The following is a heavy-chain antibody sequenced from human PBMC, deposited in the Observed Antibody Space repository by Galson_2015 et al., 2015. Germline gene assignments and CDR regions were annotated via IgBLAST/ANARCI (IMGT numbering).Heavy chain of an antibody. Sequence: SLRLSCAASGLTFSTYWMHWVRQAPGKGLVWVSRLNSDGSSTSYADSVKGRFTISRDNAKNTLYLQMNSLRAEDTAVYYCERGTPNYYYYYGMDVWGQGTTVTVSS. J-gene: IGHJ6*02. D-gene: IGHD2-2*01. CDR2: LNSDGSST. V-gene: IGHV3-74*01. CDR3: ERGTPNYYYYYGMDV. CDR1: GLTFSTYW.